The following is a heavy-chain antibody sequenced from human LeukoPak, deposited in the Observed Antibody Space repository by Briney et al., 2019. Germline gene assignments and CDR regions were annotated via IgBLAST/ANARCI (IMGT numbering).Heavy chain of an antibody. CDR2: IIPIFGTA. D-gene: IGHD5-18*01. CDR3: ARRRSIQLWATFDY. CDR1: GGTFSSYA. V-gene: IGHV1-69*13. Sequence: SVKVSCKASGGTFSSYAISWVRQAPGQGLEWMGGIIPIFGTANYAQKFRGRVTITADESTSTAYMELSSLRSEDTAVYCCARRRSIQLWATFDYWGQGTLVTVSS. J-gene: IGHJ4*02.